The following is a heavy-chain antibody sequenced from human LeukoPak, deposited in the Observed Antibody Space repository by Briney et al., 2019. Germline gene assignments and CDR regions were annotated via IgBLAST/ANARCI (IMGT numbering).Heavy chain of an antibody. J-gene: IGHJ4*02. CDR3: AKRDSKSSGYSFDH. Sequence: GGSLRLSCAASGFTFSSYGMHWVRQAPGKGLEWVAFIPYDGAYKYYADSVKGRFTISRDDSKNMVYLQVNSLRPEDTAVYYCAKRDSKSSGYSFDHWGQGTLVSVSS. D-gene: IGHD3-22*01. CDR1: GFTFSSYG. V-gene: IGHV3-30*02. CDR2: IPYDGAYK.